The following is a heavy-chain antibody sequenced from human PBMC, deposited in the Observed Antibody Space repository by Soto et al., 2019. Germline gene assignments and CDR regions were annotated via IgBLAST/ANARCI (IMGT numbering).Heavy chain of an antibody. CDR3: AKDTGFLRGSGSGWAFDI. Sequence: GGSLRLSCAASGFTFDDYAMHWVRQAPGKGLEWVSGISWNSGSIGYADSVKGRFTISRDNAKNSLYLQMNSLRAEDTALYYCAKDTGFLRGSGSGWAFDIWGQGTMVTVSS. CDR2: ISWNSGSI. V-gene: IGHV3-9*01. D-gene: IGHD3-10*01. J-gene: IGHJ3*02. CDR1: GFTFDDYA.